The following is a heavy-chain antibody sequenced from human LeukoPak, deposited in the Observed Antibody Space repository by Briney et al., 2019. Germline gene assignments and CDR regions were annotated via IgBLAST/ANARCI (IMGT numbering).Heavy chain of an antibody. J-gene: IGHJ4*02. CDR1: GFTFSGSA. CDR2: IRSKANSYAT. CDR3: TATSYCSSTSCYTHFDY. Sequence: GGSLRLSCAASGFTFSGSAMHWVRQASGKGLEWVGRIRSKANSYATAYAASVKGRFTISRDDSKNTAYLQMNSLKTEDTAVYYCTATSYCSSTSCYTHFDYWGQGTLVTVSS. D-gene: IGHD2-2*02. V-gene: IGHV3-73*01.